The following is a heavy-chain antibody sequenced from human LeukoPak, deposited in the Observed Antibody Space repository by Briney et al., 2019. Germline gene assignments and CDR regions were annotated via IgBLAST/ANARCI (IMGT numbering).Heavy chain of an antibody. CDR2: ISYDGSNK. V-gene: IGHV3-30-3*01. J-gene: IGHJ4*02. CDR1: GFTFSSYA. Sequence: AGGSLRLSCAASGFTFSSYAMHWVRQAPGKGLEWVAVISYDGSNKYYADSVKGRFTISGDNSKNTLYLQMNSLRAEDTAVYYCARGSSSWLPYFDYWGQGTLVTVSS. D-gene: IGHD6-13*01. CDR3: ARGSSSWLPYFDY.